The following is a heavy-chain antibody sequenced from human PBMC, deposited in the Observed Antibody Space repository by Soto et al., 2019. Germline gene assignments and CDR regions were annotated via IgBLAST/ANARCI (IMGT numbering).Heavy chain of an antibody. V-gene: IGHV4-4*02. CDR1: GGSISSSNW. Sequence: SETLSLTCAVSGGSISSSNWGSWVRQPPGKGLEWIGEIYHSGSTNYNPSLKSRVTISVDKSKNQFSLKLSSVTAADTAVYYCARLPCIRFGRTCGWFDPWGQGTLVTVSS. J-gene: IGHJ5*02. CDR3: ARLPCIRFGRTCGWFDP. CDR2: IYHSGST. D-gene: IGHD3-10*01.